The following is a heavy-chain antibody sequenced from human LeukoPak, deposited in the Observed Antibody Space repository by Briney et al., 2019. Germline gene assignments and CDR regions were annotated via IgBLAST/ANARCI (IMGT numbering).Heavy chain of an antibody. CDR1: GYNFNTYW. D-gene: IGHD4-23*01. CDR3: ARSPMTTVVHRYDY. Sequence: GESLKISCKGSGYNFNTYWIGWVRQMPGKGLEWMGIIYPGDSDTRYSPSFQGQVTISADKSISTAYLQWSSLKASDTAMYYCARSPMTTVVHRYDYWGQGTLVTVSS. V-gene: IGHV5-51*01. J-gene: IGHJ4*02. CDR2: IYPGDSDT.